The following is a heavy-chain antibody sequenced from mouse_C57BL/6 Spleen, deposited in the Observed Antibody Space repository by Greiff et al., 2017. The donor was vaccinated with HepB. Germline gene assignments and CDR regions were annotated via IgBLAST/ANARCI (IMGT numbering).Heavy chain of an antibody. CDR2: INHSSGYT. V-gene: IGHV1-4*01. CDR3: ARGPTGTRAMDY. Sequence: VQLQQSGAELARPGASVKMSCKASGYTFTSYTMHWVKQRPGQGLEWIGYINHSSGYTKYNQKFKDKATLTADKSSSTAYMQLSSLTSEDSAVYYCARGPTGTRAMDYWGQGTSVTVSS. CDR1: GYTFTSYT. J-gene: IGHJ4*01. D-gene: IGHD4-1*02.